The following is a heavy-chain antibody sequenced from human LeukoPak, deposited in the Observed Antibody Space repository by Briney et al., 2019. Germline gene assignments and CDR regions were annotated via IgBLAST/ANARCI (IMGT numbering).Heavy chain of an antibody. CDR1: GFTFSSYE. V-gene: IGHV3-48*03. CDR2: ISHSGRTI. CDR3: ARDTSWVTMVRGVKGY. D-gene: IGHD3-10*01. Sequence: GGSLRLSCAASGFTFSSYEMNWVRQAPGKGLEWVSYISHSGRTIYYADSVKGRFTISRDNAKNSLFLQMNSLRAEDTAVYYCARDTSWVTMVRGVKGYWGQGTLVTVSS. J-gene: IGHJ4*02.